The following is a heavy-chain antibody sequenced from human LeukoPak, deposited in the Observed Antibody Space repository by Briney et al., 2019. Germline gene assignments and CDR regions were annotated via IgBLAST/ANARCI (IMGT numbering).Heavy chain of an antibody. CDR2: ISSSSSYI. Sequence: PGGSLRLSCAASGFTFSSYSMNWVRQAPGKGLEWVSSISSSSSYIYYADSVKGRFTISRDNAKNSPYLQMNSLRAEDTAVYYCASPAAAGRSGYFDYWGQGTLVTVSS. CDR3: ASPAAAGRSGYFDY. V-gene: IGHV3-21*01. CDR1: GFTFSSYS. J-gene: IGHJ4*02. D-gene: IGHD6-13*01.